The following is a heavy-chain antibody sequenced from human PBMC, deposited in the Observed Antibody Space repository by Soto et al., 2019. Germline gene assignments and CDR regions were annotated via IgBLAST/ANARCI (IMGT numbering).Heavy chain of an antibody. CDR1: GYTFTSYA. CDR3: TRDIVERLDGY. J-gene: IGHJ4*02. Sequence: ASVKVSCKASGYTFTSYAMHWVRQAPGQRLEWMGWINAGNGNTKYSQKFQGRVTITRDTSASTAYMELSSLRSEDTAVYYCTRDIVERLDGYWGRGTLVTVSS. D-gene: IGHD6-25*01. CDR2: INAGNGNT. V-gene: IGHV1-3*01.